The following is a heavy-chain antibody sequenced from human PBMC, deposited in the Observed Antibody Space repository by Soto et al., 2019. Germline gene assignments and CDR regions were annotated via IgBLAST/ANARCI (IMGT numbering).Heavy chain of an antibody. Sequence: GSLRLSCAASRFTFSNYWIIWVRQTPGKGLEWVGRTRNKANSYTTEYAASVKGRFTISRDDSKNSLYLQMNSLKTEDTAVYYCARDYYDSSGAFDIWGQGTMVTVSS. D-gene: IGHD3-22*01. CDR3: ARDYYDSSGAFDI. J-gene: IGHJ3*02. CDR1: RFTFSNYW. V-gene: IGHV3-72*01. CDR2: TRNKANSYTT.